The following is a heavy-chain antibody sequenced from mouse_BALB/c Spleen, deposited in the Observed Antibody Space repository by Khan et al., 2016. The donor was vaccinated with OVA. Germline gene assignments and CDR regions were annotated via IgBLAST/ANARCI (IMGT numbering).Heavy chain of an antibody. D-gene: IGHD2-4*01. CDR2: INYSGNT. V-gene: IGHV3-2*02. J-gene: IGHJ3*01. Sequence: EVQLQESGPGLVKPSQSLSLTCTVTGYSITSEYAWNWIRQFPGNKLEWMGYINYSGNTRFNPSLRSRISITRDTSKNQFILQLNSVTTEDTATYYRARKDYYDYDPFPYWGQGTLVTVSA. CDR3: ARKDYYDYDPFPY. CDR1: GYSITSEYA.